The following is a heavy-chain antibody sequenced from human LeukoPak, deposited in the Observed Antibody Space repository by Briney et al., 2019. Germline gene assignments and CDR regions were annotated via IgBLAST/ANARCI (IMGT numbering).Heavy chain of an antibody. Sequence: SETLSLTCTVPGDAITSGTYYWDWIRQARGKGLEWIGNIYHSGITYYTPSFESRVTMTVDTSRNQFSLKLNSLTAADTAVYYCARHHATSNCFDPWGQGILVTVSS. CDR2: IYHSGIT. CDR1: GDAITSGTYY. CDR3: ARHHATSNCFDP. V-gene: IGHV4-39*01. J-gene: IGHJ5*02.